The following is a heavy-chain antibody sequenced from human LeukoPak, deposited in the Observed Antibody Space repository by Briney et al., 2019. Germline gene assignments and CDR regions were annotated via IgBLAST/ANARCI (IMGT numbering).Heavy chain of an antibody. CDR1: GFTFSSYS. Sequence: GGSLRLSCSASGFTFSSYSMNWVRQAPGEGLEWGSSISSSSSYIYYADSVKGRFTISRDNAKNSLYLQMNSLRAEDTAVYYCARFSGYCSSTSCTPGDWGQGTLVTVSS. V-gene: IGHV3-21*01. J-gene: IGHJ4*02. CDR3: ARFSGYCSSTSCTPGD. D-gene: IGHD2-2*01. CDR2: ISSSSSYI.